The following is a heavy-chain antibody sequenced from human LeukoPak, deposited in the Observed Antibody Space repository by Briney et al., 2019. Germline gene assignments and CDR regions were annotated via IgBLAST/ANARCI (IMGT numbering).Heavy chain of an antibody. CDR1: GGSISSYY. CDR2: IYISGST. V-gene: IGHV4-4*07. J-gene: IGHJ6*03. Sequence: KSSETLSLTCTVSGGSISSYYWSWIRQPAGKGLEWIGRIYISGSTNYNPSLKSRVTMSVDTSKNQFSLKLSSVTAADTAVYFCARGRVSSSTWYSTYYYYFYMDVWGKGTTVTVSS. D-gene: IGHD6-13*01. CDR3: ARGRVSSSTWYSTYYYYFYMDV.